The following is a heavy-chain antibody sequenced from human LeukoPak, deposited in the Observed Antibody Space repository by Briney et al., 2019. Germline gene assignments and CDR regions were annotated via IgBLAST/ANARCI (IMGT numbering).Heavy chain of an antibody. V-gene: IGHV3-48*04. Sequence: GGSLRLSCAASGFTFSSYSMNWVRQAPGKGLEWVSYISSSSSTIYYADSVKGRFTISRDNAKNSLYLQMNSLRAEDTAVYYCARDIPPAAAGTLFDYWGQGTLVTVSS. CDR2: ISSSSSTI. J-gene: IGHJ4*02. CDR3: ARDIPPAAAGTLFDY. D-gene: IGHD6-13*01. CDR1: GFTFSSYS.